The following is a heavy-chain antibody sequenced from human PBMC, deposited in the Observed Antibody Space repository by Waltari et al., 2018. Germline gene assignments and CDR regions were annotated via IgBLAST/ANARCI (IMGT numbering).Heavy chain of an antibody. CDR3: ARVVDYGDLYLYFYGLDV. J-gene: IGHJ6*02. CDR1: GFTFTRYT. D-gene: IGHD4-17*01. CDR2: VSSNGCYI. V-gene: IGHV3-21*01. Sequence: EVQLVESGGGLVRPGWSLRLSCSASGFTFTRYTLHWVRQAPGRGRELFSTVSSNGCYIYYEDSGKGRFTISRDNANNSLYLQLTSLRAEDTAVYYCARVVDYGDLYLYFYGLDVWGQGTTVAVSS.